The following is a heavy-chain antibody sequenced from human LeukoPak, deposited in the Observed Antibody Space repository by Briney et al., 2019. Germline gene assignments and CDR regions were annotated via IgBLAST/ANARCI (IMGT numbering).Heavy chain of an antibody. J-gene: IGHJ1*01. D-gene: IGHD4-23*01. CDR3: ARGRWDVRFQH. V-gene: IGHV4-34*01. CDR1: GAPHGDYY. Sequence: SETLSLTRAFYGAPHGDYYWSWIRQSPEKGLEWIGEINRSGTTNYNPSLESRITISEVTSKNQFLLKLYFVTAADTAVYYCARGRWDVRFQHWGQGTLVTVSS. CDR2: INRSGTT.